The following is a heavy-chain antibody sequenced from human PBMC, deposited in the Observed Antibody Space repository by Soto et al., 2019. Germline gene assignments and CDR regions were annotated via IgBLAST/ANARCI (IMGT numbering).Heavy chain of an antibody. CDR1: GGSISSSNW. D-gene: IGHD2-2*01. J-gene: IGHJ3*02. Sequence: QVQLQESGPGLVKPSGTLSLTCAVSGGSISSSNWWSWVRQPPGKGLEWIGEIYHSGSTNYNPSLKGRVTISVDKSKTQFALKLSSVTAADTAVYYCASLIVVVPAASDAFDIWGQGTMVTVSS. V-gene: IGHV4-4*02. CDR3: ASLIVVVPAASDAFDI. CDR2: IYHSGST.